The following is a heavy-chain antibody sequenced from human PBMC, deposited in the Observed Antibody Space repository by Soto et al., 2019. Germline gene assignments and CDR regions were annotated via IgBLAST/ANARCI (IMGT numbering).Heavy chain of an antibody. Sequence: PSETLSLTCNVSGFAISRGYYWSWVRQPPGKGLEWIGSIYPSVSSYHNPSLESRLTLSIDTSKNQFTLKLASVTAADTALYYCAREKVGTTFFDNWGQGIPAPVYS. CDR3: AREKVGTTFFDN. V-gene: IGHV4-38-2*02. CDR1: GFAISRGYY. CDR2: IYPSVSS. J-gene: IGHJ4*02. D-gene: IGHD1-1*01.